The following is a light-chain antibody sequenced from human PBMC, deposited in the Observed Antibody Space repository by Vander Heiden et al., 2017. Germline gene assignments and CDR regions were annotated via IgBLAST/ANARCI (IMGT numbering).Light chain of an antibody. J-gene: IGLJ1*01. V-gene: IGLV1-40*01. CDR1: SPNIGAGYD. Sequence: QSVLTQPPSVSGAPGQRVTISCTGSSPNIGAGYDVHWYQQLPGTAAKLLIYGNSNRPSGVPDRFSGSKSGTSASLAITGFQAEDEADYYCQSYDSSLSGYVFGTGTKVTVL. CDR2: GNS. CDR3: QSYDSSLSGYV.